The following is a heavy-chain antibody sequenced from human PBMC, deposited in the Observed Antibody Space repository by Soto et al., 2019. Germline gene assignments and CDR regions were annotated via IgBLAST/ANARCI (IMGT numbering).Heavy chain of an antibody. Sequence: GGSLRLSCAASGFTFSNAWMNWVRQAPGKGLEWVGRIKSKTDGGTTDYAAPVKGRFTISRDDSKNTLYLQMNSLKTEDTAVYYCSGSYYIHPLDYWGQGTLVTVSS. J-gene: IGHJ4*02. CDR2: IKSKTDGGTT. D-gene: IGHD3-10*01. CDR1: GFTFSNAW. V-gene: IGHV3-15*07. CDR3: SGSYYIHPLDY.